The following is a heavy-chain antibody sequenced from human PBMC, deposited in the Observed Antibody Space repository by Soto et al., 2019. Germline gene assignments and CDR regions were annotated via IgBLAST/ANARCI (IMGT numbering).Heavy chain of an antibody. CDR3: ASQYCTNGVCSYNDAFDI. CDR1: EYTFTSYA. Sequence: ASVKVSCKASEYTFTSYAMHWVRQAPGQRLEWMGWINAGNGNTKYSQKFQGRVTITRDTSASTAYMELSSLRSEDTAVYYCASQYCTNGVCSYNDAFDIRAQGTMVTGSS. V-gene: IGHV1-3*01. D-gene: IGHD2-8*01. CDR2: INAGNGNT. J-gene: IGHJ3*02.